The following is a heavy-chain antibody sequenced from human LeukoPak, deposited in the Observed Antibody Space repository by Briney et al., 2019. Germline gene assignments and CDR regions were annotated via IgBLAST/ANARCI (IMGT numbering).Heavy chain of an antibody. CDR3: ARMREDNLDY. CDR2: ISSTSCYI. Sequence: GGSLRLSCAASGFTFSSYSINWVRQAPGKGLEWVSSISSTSCYIYYIDSVKGRFTISRDNAKNSLYLQMNSLRAEDTAVYYCARMREDNLDYWGQGTLVTVSS. CDR1: GFTFSSYS. V-gene: IGHV3-21*01. J-gene: IGHJ4*02. D-gene: IGHD1-1*01.